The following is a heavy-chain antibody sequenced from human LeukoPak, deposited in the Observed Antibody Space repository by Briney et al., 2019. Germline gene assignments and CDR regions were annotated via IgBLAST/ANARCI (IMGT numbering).Heavy chain of an antibody. J-gene: IGHJ6*02. CDR3: ARDAQWLLRLYYYGMDV. Sequence: ASVKVSCKASGYTFTSYGIRWVRQAPGQGLEWMGWISAYNGNTNYAQKLQGRVTMTTDTSTSTAYMELRSLRSDDTAVYYCARDAQWLLRLYYYGMDVWGQGTTVTVSS. CDR1: GYTFTSYG. V-gene: IGHV1-18*01. D-gene: IGHD3-22*01. CDR2: ISAYNGNT.